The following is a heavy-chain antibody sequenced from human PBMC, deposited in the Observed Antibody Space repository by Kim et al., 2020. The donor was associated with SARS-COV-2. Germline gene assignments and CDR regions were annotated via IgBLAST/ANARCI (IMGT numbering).Heavy chain of an antibody. CDR3: AKVTSGSSGWFEYFQH. CDR2: IRDSGGGT. CDR1: GFTFNNYA. D-gene: IGHD6-19*01. J-gene: IGHJ1*01. V-gene: IGHV3-23*01. Sequence: GGSLRLSCAASGFTFNNYAMSWVRQAPGKGLEWVSGIRDSGGGTKYADSVKGRFSISRDNSKNTLYLQMDSLRAEDTAVYYCAKVTSGSSGWFEYFQHWGQGTLVTVSS.